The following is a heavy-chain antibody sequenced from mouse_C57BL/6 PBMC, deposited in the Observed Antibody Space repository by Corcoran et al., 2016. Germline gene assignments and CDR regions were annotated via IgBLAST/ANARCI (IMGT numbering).Heavy chain of an antibody. Sequence: QVQLKQSGAELVRPGASVKLSCKASGYTFTDYYINWVKQRPGQGLEWIARIYPGSGNTYYNEKFKGKATLTAEKSSSTAYMQLSSLTSEDSAIYFCARVGSSYVHWYFDVWGTGTTVTVSS. CDR3: ARVGSSYVHWYFDV. V-gene: IGHV1-76*01. D-gene: IGHD1-1*01. CDR1: GYTFTDYY. J-gene: IGHJ1*03. CDR2: IYPGSGNT.